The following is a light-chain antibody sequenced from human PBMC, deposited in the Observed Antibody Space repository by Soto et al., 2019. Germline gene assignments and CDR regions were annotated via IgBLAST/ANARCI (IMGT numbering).Light chain of an antibody. V-gene: IGLV1-44*01. J-gene: IGLJ2*01. CDR3: AAWDDTLRARV. CDR2: SND. CDR1: NSNIGRND. Sequence: QSVLAQPPSASGTPGQRVTISCSGSNSNIGRNDVTWYQQVPGTAPQCLIYSNDQRPSGVPDRISGSRSGTSASLAICGLPSGDEAEYYCAAWDDTLRARVLGGGTQLTVL.